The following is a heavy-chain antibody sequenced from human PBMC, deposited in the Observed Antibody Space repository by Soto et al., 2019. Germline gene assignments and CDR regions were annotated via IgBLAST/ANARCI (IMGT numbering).Heavy chain of an antibody. V-gene: IGHV3-23*01. CDR3: AKKSISGSRPAPFDY. Sequence: GGSLRLSCAASGFTFTTYAMSWVRQAPGKGLEWVSAISADGITTVYADSVKGRFTISRDNSKNTLYLQMNSLRAEDTALYYCAKKSISGSRPAPFDYWGQGTLVTVSS. CDR2: ISADGITT. CDR1: GFTFTTYA. D-gene: IGHD3-10*01. J-gene: IGHJ4*02.